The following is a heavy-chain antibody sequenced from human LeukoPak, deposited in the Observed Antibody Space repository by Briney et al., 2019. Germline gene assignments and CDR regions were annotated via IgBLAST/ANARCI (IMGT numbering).Heavy chain of an antibody. J-gene: IGHJ1*01. CDR2: ISYDGSNK. Sequence: GRSLRLSCAASGFTFSSYAMHWVRQAPGKGLEWVAVISYDGSNKYYADSVKGRFTISRDNAKNSLYLQMNSLGGDDTAIYYCATYSSLNAREFHYWGQGTLVTVPS. CDR1: GFTFSSYA. CDR3: ATYSSLNAREFHY. D-gene: IGHD4-11*01. V-gene: IGHV3-30-3*01.